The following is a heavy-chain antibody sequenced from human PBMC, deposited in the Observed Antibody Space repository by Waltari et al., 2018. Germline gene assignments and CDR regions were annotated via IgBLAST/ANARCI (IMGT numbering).Heavy chain of an antibody. Sequence: QVQLVESGGGVVQPGRSLRLSCAASGFTFSSYAMHWVRRAPGKGLDWMADISTDGRNKYSADAGKGRFTVSRDNSKNTLYLQMTSLRAEDTAVYYCAREDRRYYYYGMDVWGQGTTVTVSS. D-gene: IGHD2-15*01. CDR1: GFTFSSYA. V-gene: IGHV3-30*04. J-gene: IGHJ6*02. CDR3: AREDRRYYYYGMDV. CDR2: ISTDGRNK.